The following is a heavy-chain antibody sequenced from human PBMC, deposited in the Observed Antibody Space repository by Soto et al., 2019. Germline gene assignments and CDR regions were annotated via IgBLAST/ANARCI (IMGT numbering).Heavy chain of an antibody. J-gene: IGHJ4*02. Sequence: QITLKESGPTLVKPTQTLTLTCTFSGFSLNTRGVGVGWIRQPPGKALEWLALIYWDNDKRYSPSLKSRLTNTKDTPKNHVVLMMTDMDPVDTATYYCAHNNYYGSGSVYWGQGTLVTVSS. D-gene: IGHD3-10*01. V-gene: IGHV2-5*02. CDR1: GFSLNTRGVG. CDR2: IYWDNDK. CDR3: AHNNYYGSGSVY.